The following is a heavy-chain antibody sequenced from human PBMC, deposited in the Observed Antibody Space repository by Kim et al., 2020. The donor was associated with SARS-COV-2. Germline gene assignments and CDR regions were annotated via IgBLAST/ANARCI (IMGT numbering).Heavy chain of an antibody. Sequence: GGSLRLSCAASGFTFSSYGMHWVRQAPGKGLEWVAVISYDGSNKYYEDAVKGRFTISRDNSKNTLYLQMKSLRAEDTAVYYCAKESGSGSYYAWTYYYYGMDVWGQGTTVTVSS. J-gene: IGHJ6*02. D-gene: IGHD3-10*01. CDR1: GFTFSSYG. V-gene: IGHV3-30*18. CDR3: AKESGSGSYYAWTYYYYGMDV. CDR2: ISYDGSNK.